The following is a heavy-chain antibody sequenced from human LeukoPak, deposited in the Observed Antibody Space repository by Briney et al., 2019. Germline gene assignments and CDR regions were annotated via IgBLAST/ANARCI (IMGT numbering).Heavy chain of an antibody. CDR2: IYYSEST. CDR3: ARGVGTTVTTKGAFDI. CDR1: GRPNSSYY. Sequence: SEPLSLTCTVSGRPNSSYYWRCLPQPPGKTLEWFGYIYYSESTNYHPSLKSRVTISVDTSKNQCSLKLSSVTAEDTAVYYCARGVGTTVTTKGAFDIWGQGTMVTVSS. V-gene: IGHV4-59*13. D-gene: IGHD4-17*01. J-gene: IGHJ3*02.